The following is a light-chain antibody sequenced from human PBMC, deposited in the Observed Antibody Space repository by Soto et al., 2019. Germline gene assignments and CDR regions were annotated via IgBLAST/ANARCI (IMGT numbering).Light chain of an antibody. Sequence: DIQMTQSPSTLSASFGYRFTITCLASQSVSAWLAWYQQKPGKAPKFLMYDVSTLESGVPLRFSGSGSGTEFTLTINSLQPDDFATYYCQSYRNFSWTFGQGTKVDIK. J-gene: IGKJ1*01. CDR3: QSYRNFSWT. V-gene: IGKV1-5*01. CDR2: DVS. CDR1: QSVSAW.